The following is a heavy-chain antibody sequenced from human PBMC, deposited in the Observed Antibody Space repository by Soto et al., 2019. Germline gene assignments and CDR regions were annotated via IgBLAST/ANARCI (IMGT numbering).Heavy chain of an antibody. J-gene: IGHJ5*02. D-gene: IGHD3-22*01. CDR1: GGSISSSNW. CDR2: IYHSGST. Sequence: SETLSLTCAVSGGSISSSNWWSWVRQPPGKGLEWIGEIYHSGSTNYNPSLKSRVTISVDKSKNQFSLKLSSVTAADTAVYYCARDYYDSSGYWFDNWFDPWGQGTLVTVSS. V-gene: IGHV4-4*02. CDR3: ARDYYDSSGYWFDNWFDP.